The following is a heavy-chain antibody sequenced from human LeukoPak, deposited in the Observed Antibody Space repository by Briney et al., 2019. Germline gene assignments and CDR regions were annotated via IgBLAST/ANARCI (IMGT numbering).Heavy chain of an antibody. CDR1: GLTFSSYA. CDR2: ISGSGSST. CDR3: AKGVAVASPYYFDY. V-gene: IGHV3-23*01. J-gene: IGHJ4*02. D-gene: IGHD6-19*01. Sequence: GGSLRLSCAASGLTFSSYAMSWVRQAPGKGLGWVSPISGSGSSTYYADSVKGRFTISRDNSKNTLYLQMNSLRAEDTAVYYCAKGVAVASPYYFDYWGQGTLVTVSS.